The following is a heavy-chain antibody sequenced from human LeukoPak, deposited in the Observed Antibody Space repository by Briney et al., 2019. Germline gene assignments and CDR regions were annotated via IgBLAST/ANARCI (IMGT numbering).Heavy chain of an antibody. J-gene: IGHJ4*02. CDR3: ARQVYSGTHYFDY. Sequence: PSETLSLTCAVYGGSFSGYYWHWSWIRQPPGKGLEWIGEINHSGSTNYNPSLKSRVTISLDTSKNQFSLRLSSVTAADTAVYYCARQVYSGTHYFDYWGQGTLVTVSS. D-gene: IGHD1-26*01. CDR2: INHSGST. CDR1: GGSFSGYY. V-gene: IGHV4-34*01.